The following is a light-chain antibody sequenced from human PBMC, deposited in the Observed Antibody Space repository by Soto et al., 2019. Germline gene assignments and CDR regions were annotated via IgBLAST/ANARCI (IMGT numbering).Light chain of an antibody. CDR2: EGA. V-gene: IGLV2-23*03. J-gene: IGLJ2*01. CDR1: SSDVGSYNL. CDR3: CSYAGSGTFVL. Sequence: QSALTQPASVSESPGQSIAISCTGTSSDVGSYNLVSWYQQYPGKAPKLIIYEGAKRPSGVSNRFSGSKSGNTASLTISGLQAEDEAYYYCCSYAGSGTFVLFGGGTKVTVL.